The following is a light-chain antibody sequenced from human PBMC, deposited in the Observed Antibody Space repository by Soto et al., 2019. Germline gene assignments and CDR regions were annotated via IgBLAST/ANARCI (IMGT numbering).Light chain of an antibody. V-gene: IGLV1-44*01. J-gene: IGLJ1*01. CDR2: YDN. CDR1: NSNIGSNT. CDR3: AAWDDRLNGRV. Sequence: QSVLTQPPSASGTPGQRVTISCSGSNSNIGSNTVNWYQQLPGTAPKLLIYYDNLRPSRVPDRISGSKSGTSASLAISGLQSDDEADYYCAAWDDRLNGRVFGTGTKVTAL.